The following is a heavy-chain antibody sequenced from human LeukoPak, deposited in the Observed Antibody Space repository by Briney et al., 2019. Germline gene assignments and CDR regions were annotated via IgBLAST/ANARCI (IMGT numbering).Heavy chain of an antibody. V-gene: IGHV1-8*01. D-gene: IGHD3-22*01. J-gene: IGHJ3*02. CDR3: ARAHYYDSSGYHFRAFDI. CDR1: GYTFTSYD. Sequence: EASVKVSCKASGYTFTSYDINWVRQATGQGLEWMGWMNPNSGNTGYAQKFQGRVTMTRSTSISTAYMELSSLRSEDTAVYYCARAHYYDSSGYHFRAFDIWGQGTMVTVSS. CDR2: MNPNSGNT.